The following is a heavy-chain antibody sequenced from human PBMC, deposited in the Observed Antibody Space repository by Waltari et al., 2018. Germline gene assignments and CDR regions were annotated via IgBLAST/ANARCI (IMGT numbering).Heavy chain of an antibody. D-gene: IGHD3-3*01. CDR3: ARRFGNAFDI. J-gene: IGHJ3*02. CDR1: GGSISSSSFH. V-gene: IGHV4-39*02. CDR2: IYYSWST. Sequence: QLQLQESGPGLVKPSETLSLICTVSGGSISSSSFHWDWIRQPPGKGLEWIGNIYYSWSTSYNPSLKSRVTISVDTSKNHLLLKLTSVSAADSSVYYCARRFGNAFDIWGQGIMVTVSS.